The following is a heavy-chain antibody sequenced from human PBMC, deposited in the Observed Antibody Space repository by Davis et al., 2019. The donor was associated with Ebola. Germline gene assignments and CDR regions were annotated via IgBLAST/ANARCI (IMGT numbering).Heavy chain of an antibody. V-gene: IGHV3-7*01. J-gene: IGHJ6*02. CDR3: VREDYYDRSGYYYGMDV. Sequence: PGGSLRLSCAAFGFSFNTYWMSWVRQAPGKGLEWVANIKQDGSEKYYVDSVKGRFTISRDNAKNSLYLQMKSLRAEDTAVYYCVREDYYDRSGYYYGMDVWGQGTTVTVSS. CDR2: IKQDGSEK. D-gene: IGHD3-22*01. CDR1: GFSFNTYW.